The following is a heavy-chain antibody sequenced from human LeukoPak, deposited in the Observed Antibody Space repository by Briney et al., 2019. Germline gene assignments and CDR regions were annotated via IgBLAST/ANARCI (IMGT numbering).Heavy chain of an antibody. J-gene: IGHJ4*02. CDR1: GFTFSTYS. CDR2: MNHDGSEK. Sequence: GGSLRLSCAASGFTFSTYSMSWVRQAPGKGLEGVANMNHDGSEKYYLDSVKGRFTISRDNAKNSLFLQMSSLRAEDTAVYYCARDPRIAARPLFDYWGQGTLVTVSA. D-gene: IGHD6-6*01. V-gene: IGHV3-7*01. CDR3: ARDPRIAARPLFDY.